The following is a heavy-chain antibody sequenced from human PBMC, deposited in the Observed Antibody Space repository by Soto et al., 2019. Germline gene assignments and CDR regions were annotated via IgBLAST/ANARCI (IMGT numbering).Heavy chain of an antibody. CDR1: GITFRSYS. CDR3: ATTYCSGGYCFSSEY. J-gene: IGHJ4*02. Sequence: GGSLRLSCAASGITFRSYSMSWVRQAPGKGLEWVSSITSDSSDIYYADSVKGRFTISRDNGENSLYLQMTSLGAEDTGVYYCATTYCSGGYCFSSEYWGQGVLVTVYS. D-gene: IGHD2-15*01. CDR2: ITSDSSDI. V-gene: IGHV3-21*01.